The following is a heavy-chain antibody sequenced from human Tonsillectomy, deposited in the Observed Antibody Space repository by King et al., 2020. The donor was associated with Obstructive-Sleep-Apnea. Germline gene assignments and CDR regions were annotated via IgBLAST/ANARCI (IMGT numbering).Heavy chain of an antibody. CDR1: GFTFSSYW. CDR2: IKEDGSEE. V-gene: IGHV3-7*01. J-gene: IGHJ4*02. CDR3: AREDNDITFDS. D-gene: IGHD1-1*01. Sequence: VQLVESGGGLVQPGGSLRLSCAASGFTFSSYWMSWVRQAPGKGLEWVANIKEDGSEEYYVDPVKGRFTISRDNAKNSLYLQMNSLRAEDTAVYYCAREDNDITFDSWGQGTLVTVSS.